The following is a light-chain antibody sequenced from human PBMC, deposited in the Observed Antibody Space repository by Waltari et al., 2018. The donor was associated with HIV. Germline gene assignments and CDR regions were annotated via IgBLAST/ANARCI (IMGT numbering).Light chain of an antibody. CDR2: LAS. J-gene: IGKJ1*01. CDR1: QGISNY. Sequence: DIQLTQSPSILSASVGARVTITCRASQGISNYLAWYQQKPGKAPKLLIFLASTLQSGVPSRFSGSGSETDFTLIISSLQPEEFATYYCQQLHTYPRTFGQGTKVEIK. V-gene: IGKV1-9*01. CDR3: QQLHTYPRT.